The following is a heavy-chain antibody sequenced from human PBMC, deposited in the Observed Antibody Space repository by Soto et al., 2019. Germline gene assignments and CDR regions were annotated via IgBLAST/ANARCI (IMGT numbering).Heavy chain of an antibody. CDR2: ISGYGSGT. V-gene: IGHV3-64*02. CDR1: GFTFSSYA. Sequence: GGSLRLSCAASGFTFSSYAMSWVRQAPGEGLEYISTISGYGSGTYYADSVKGRFTISRDNSRNTLYLQMGSLRVEDMGIYYCARDLHGYDHWGQGTLVTVSS. J-gene: IGHJ5*02. D-gene: IGHD6-25*01. CDR3: ARDLHGYDH.